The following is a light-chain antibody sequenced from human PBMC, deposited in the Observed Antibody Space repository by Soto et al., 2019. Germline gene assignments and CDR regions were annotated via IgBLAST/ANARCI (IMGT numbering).Light chain of an antibody. J-gene: IGKJ1*01. Sequence: EIVMTQSPATLSVSPGERATLSCRASQSVSSNLAWYQQKPGQAPRLLIYGASTRATGIPARFSGSGSGTEFTLTISSLKSEDFALYYCQQYINWPPWTFGQGTKVEIK. CDR2: GAS. V-gene: IGKV3-15*01. CDR1: QSVSSN. CDR3: QQYINWPPWT.